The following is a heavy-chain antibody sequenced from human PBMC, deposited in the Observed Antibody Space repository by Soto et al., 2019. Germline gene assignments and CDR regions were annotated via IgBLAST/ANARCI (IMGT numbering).Heavy chain of an antibody. V-gene: IGHV3-21*01. J-gene: IGHJ2*01. Sequence: EVQLVESGGGLVKPGGSLRLSCAASGFTFSSYSMNWVRQAPGKGLEWVSSISSSSSYIYYADSVKGRFTISRDNAKNSLYLQMNSLRAEDTAVYYCARRYNWNYFEDWYFDLWGRGTLVTVSS. CDR3: ARRYNWNYFEDWYFDL. D-gene: IGHD1-7*01. CDR1: GFTFSSYS. CDR2: ISSSSSYI.